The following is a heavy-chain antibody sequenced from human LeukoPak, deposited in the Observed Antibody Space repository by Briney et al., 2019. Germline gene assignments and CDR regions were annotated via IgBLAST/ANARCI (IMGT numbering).Heavy chain of an antibody. D-gene: IGHD3-10*01. CDR2: INPNSGGT. V-gene: IGHV1-2*02. Sequence: GASVKVSCKASGYTFTGYYMHWVRQAPGQGLEWMGWINPNSGGTNYAQKFQGRVTMTRDTSISTAYIELSRLRSDDTAVYYCARKPYGSGSYNDYWGQGTLVTVSS. CDR1: GYTFTGYY. CDR3: ARKPYGSGSYNDY. J-gene: IGHJ4*02.